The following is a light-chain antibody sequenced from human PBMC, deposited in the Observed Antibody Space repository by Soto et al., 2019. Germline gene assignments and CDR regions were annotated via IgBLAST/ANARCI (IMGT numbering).Light chain of an antibody. Sequence: DIQITQSPSTLSASVGDRVTIPCRASQSIGRWLAWYQQKSGTAPKLLINKASNLDSGVPSRFSGSGSGTEFTLTISSLQPDDFATYYCQQSNSYSTFGQGTKVDIK. CDR3: QQSNSYST. J-gene: IGKJ1*01. CDR2: KAS. CDR1: QSIGRW. V-gene: IGKV1-5*03.